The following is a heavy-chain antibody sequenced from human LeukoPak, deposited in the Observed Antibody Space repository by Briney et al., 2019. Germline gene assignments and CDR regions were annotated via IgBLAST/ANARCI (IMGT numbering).Heavy chain of an antibody. V-gene: IGHV4-61*02. CDR1: GGSISSGSYY. CDR3: ARGDAAAAGTGGY. CDR2: IYTSGST. Sequence: PSETLSLTCTVSGGSISSGSYYWSWIRQPAGKGLEWIGRIYTSGSTNYNPSLKSRVTISVDTSKNQFSLKLSSVTAADTAVYYCARGDAAAAGTGGYWGQGTLVTVSS. J-gene: IGHJ4*02. D-gene: IGHD6-13*01.